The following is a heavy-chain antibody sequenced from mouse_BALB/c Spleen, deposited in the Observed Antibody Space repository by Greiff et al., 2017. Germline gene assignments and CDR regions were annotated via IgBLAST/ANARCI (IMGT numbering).Heavy chain of an antibody. CDR1: GYTFTSYW. D-gene: IGHD1-1*01. CDR3: ASAEFITTVVATRYFDV. V-gene: IGHV1S81*02. Sequence: QVQLQQPGAELVKPGASVKLSCTASGYTFTSYWMHWVKQRPGPGLEWIGEINPSNGRTNYNEKFKSKATLTVDKSSSTAYMQLSSLTSEDSAVYYCASAEFITTVVATRYFDVGGAGTTVTVSS. J-gene: IGHJ1*01. CDR2: INPSNGRT.